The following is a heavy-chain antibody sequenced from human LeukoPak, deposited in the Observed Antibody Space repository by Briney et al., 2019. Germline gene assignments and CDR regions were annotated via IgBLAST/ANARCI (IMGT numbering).Heavy chain of an antibody. CDR3: VRHAHYYYFADF. V-gene: IGHV4-39*01. Sequence: SETLSLTCSVSGVPLVSSAFCWGWIRQPPGQGLEWLGSIDSNGNTYYNPSLESRASVQVDTSQNQVSLKLTSVTAADTAVYYCVRHAHYYYFADFWGEGT. CDR1: GVPLVSSAFC. J-gene: IGHJ6*03. CDR2: IDSNGNT.